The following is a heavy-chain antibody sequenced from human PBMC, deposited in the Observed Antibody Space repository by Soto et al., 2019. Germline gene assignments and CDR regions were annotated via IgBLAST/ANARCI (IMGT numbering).Heavy chain of an antibody. CDR2: IYPGDSDT. J-gene: IGHJ4*02. CDR1: GYSFTNYW. Sequence: EVQLVPSGAEVKKPGESLKISCKGSGYSFTNYWIGWVRQMPGQGLEWMGIIYPGDSDTRYSPSFQGQVTISADKSVSTAYLQWSSLQASDTAMYYCARLTDYYGSGRLDYWGQGTLVTVSS. V-gene: IGHV5-51*01. CDR3: ARLTDYYGSGRLDY. D-gene: IGHD3-10*01.